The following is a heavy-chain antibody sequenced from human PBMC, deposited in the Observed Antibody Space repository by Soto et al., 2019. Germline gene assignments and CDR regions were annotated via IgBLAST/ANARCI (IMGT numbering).Heavy chain of an antibody. CDR2: IHGGGNSA. J-gene: IGHJ4*02. V-gene: IGHV3-23*01. Sequence: GGSLRLSCAASGFTFSGYAMSWVRQAPGKGLEWVSVIHGGGNSAYYADSVKGRFTISRDNSKNTLYLQMNSLRAEDTAVYYCARDRGWSLFDYWGQGTLVTVSS. CDR3: ARDRGWSLFDY. CDR1: GFTFSGYA. D-gene: IGHD6-19*01.